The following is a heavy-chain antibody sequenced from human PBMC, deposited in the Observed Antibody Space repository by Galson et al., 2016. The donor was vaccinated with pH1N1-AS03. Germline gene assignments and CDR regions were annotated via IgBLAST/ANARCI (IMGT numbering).Heavy chain of an antibody. CDR2: ISRESDAK. Sequence: SLRLSCAASGFTFNMYTMDWVRRAPGKGLEWISSISRESDAKYYADSVKGRFTISRDNVETALYLQMGSLRGEDTAVYYCVRNRGSRGFHADWYFDVWGPGTVVSFSS. CDR3: VRNRGSRGFHADWYFDV. J-gene: IGHJ2*01. CDR1: GFTFNMYT. V-gene: IGHV3-48*01. D-gene: IGHD2-15*01.